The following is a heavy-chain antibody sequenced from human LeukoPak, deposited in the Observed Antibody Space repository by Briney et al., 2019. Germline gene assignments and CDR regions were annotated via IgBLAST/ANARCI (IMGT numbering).Heavy chain of an antibody. Sequence: PSETLSLTCTVSGGSISSYYWSWIRQPPGKGLEWIGYIYTSGSTNYNPSLKSRVTISVGTSKNQFSLKLSSVTAADTAVYYCARGYYDSWNWFDPWGQGTLVTVSS. CDR3: ARGYYDSWNWFDP. CDR1: GGSISSYY. J-gene: IGHJ5*02. V-gene: IGHV4-4*09. D-gene: IGHD3-3*01. CDR2: IYTSGST.